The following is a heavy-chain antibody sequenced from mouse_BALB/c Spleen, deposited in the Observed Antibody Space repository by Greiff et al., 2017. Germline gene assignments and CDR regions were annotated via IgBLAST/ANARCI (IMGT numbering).Heavy chain of an antibody. Sequence: EVHLVESGGGLVKPGGSLKLSCAASGFAFSSYDMSWVRQTPEKRLEWVAYISSGGGSTYYPDTVKGRFTISRDNAKNTLYLQMSSLKSEDTAMYYCARLGRYAMDYWGQGTSVTVSS. D-gene: IGHD4-1*01. V-gene: IGHV5-12-1*01. CDR2: ISSGGGST. CDR1: GFAFSSYD. CDR3: ARLGRYAMDY. J-gene: IGHJ4*01.